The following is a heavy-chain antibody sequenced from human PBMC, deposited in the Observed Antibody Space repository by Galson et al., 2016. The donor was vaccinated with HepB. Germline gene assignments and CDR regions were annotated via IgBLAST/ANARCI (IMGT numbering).Heavy chain of an antibody. CDR1: GYSFSSYW. Sequence: QSGAEVTEPGESLKISCKGSGYSFSSYWIGWVRQRPGKGLEWMGVIFPGDSDSRYNPSFEGQVTFSVDKSISTACLQWSSLEASDTAMYFCARQLNGYFFDFWGQGTRITVSS. D-gene: IGHD3-22*01. CDR2: IFPGDSDS. J-gene: IGHJ4*02. V-gene: IGHV5-51*01. CDR3: ARQLNGYFFDF.